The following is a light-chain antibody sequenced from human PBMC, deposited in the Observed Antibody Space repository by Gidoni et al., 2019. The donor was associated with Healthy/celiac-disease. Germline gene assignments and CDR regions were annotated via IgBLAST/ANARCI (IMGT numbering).Light chain of an antibody. CDR3: QQYGSSPLIT. Sequence: EIVLTQSPGTLSLSPGERATLSCRASQSVSSSYLAWYQQQPGQAPRLLIYGASSSATGIPDRFSGSGSGTDFTLTISRLEPEDFAVYYCQQYGSSPLITFGQGTRLEIK. CDR2: GAS. J-gene: IGKJ5*01. V-gene: IGKV3-20*01. CDR1: QSVSSSY.